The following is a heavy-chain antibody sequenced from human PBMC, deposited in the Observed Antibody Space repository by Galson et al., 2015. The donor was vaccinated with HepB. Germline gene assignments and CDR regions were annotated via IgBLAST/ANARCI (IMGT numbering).Heavy chain of an antibody. J-gene: IGHJ4*02. V-gene: IGHV2-5*02. CDR1: GFSLNTSGVG. Sequence: PALVKPTQTLTLTCTFSGFSLNTSGVGVGWIRQPPGKALEWLALIYWDDDKRYSPSLKSRLTITKDTSKNQVVLTMTNMDPVDTATYYCAHRRRFAGGSYYFDYWGQGTLVTVSS. CDR3: AHRRRFAGGSYYFDY. CDR2: IYWDDDK. D-gene: IGHD1-26*01.